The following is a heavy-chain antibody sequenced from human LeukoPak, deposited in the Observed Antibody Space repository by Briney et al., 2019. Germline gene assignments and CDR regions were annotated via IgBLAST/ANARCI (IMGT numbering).Heavy chain of an antibody. Sequence: SETLSLTCTVSGGSISSYYWSWIRQPPGKGLKWIGYIYYSGSTNYNPSLKSRVTISVDTSKNQFSLKLSSVTAADTAVYYCARGSRGAVAGTVPLLWFDPWGQGTLVTVSS. CDR2: IYYSGST. J-gene: IGHJ5*02. CDR1: GGSISSYY. CDR3: ARGSRGAVAGTVPLLWFDP. V-gene: IGHV4-59*01. D-gene: IGHD6-19*01.